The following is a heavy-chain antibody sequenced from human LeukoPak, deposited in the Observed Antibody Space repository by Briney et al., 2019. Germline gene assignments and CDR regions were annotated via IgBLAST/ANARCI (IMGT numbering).Heavy chain of an antibody. CDR3: ARGGVVPARN. V-gene: IGHV3-53*04. D-gene: IGHD2-2*01. J-gene: IGHJ4*02. CDR1: GFTVSSNY. Sequence: GGLRLSCEASGFTVSSNYMSWVRQAPGKGLEWVSVIYSGGSTYYADSVKGLFTISRHNSKNTLYLQMNSLRAEDTAVYYCARGGVVPARNWGQGTLVTVSS. CDR2: IYSGGST.